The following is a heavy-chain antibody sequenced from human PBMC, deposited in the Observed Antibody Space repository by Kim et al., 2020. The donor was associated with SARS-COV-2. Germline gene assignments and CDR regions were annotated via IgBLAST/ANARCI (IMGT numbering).Heavy chain of an antibody. CDR2: LWNDGIQK. Sequence: GGSLRLSCAASGITFSGYAMHWVRQAPGKGLEWVAALWNDGIQKKYADSVKARFTISSDSSKNTLSLQMNSLRVEDTAVYYCAGEPWGGEYGMDVWGQGTTVIVSS. CDR1: GITFSGYA. D-gene: IGHD7-27*01. V-gene: IGHV3-33*08. J-gene: IGHJ6*02. CDR3: AGEPWGGEYGMDV.